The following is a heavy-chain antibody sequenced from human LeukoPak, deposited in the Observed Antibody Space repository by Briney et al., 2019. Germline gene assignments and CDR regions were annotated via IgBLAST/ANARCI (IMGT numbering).Heavy chain of an antibody. CDR1: GGTFSSYA. Sequence: ASVKVSCKASGGTFSSYAISWVRQAPGQGLEWMGGIIPIFGTANYAQKFQGRVTITADESTSTAYMELSSLRSEDTAVYYCARVTMVRGVISYYYYGMDVWGQGTTVTVSS. J-gene: IGHJ6*02. CDR2: IIPIFGTA. CDR3: ARVTMVRGVISYYYYGMDV. V-gene: IGHV1-69*13. D-gene: IGHD3-10*01.